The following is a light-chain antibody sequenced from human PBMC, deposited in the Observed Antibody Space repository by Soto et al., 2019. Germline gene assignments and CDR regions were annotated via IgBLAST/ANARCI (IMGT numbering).Light chain of an antibody. V-gene: IGKV3-11*01. CDR3: QQRSNWPPVT. CDR2: DAS. J-gene: IGKJ4*01. Sequence: EIVLTQSPATLSLSPGERATLSCRASQSINRHLAWYRQKPGQAPRLLIYDASNSATGIPARFSGSGSGTEFTLTISSLEPEDFGVYYCQQRSNWPPVTFGGGTKVEIK. CDR1: QSINRH.